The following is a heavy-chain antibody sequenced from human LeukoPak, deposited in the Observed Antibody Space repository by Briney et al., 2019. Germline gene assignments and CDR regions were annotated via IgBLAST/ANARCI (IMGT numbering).Heavy chain of an antibody. Sequence: GGSLRLSCAASGFAFSSYWMSWVRQAPGKGLEWVANIKQDGSEKYYVDSVKGRFTISRDNAKNSLYLQMNSLRAEDTAVYYCAREVYCSSTSCYTGYFQHWGQGTLVTVSS. CDR3: AREVYCSSTSCYTGYFQH. CDR1: GFAFSSYW. D-gene: IGHD2-2*02. V-gene: IGHV3-7*01. CDR2: IKQDGSEK. J-gene: IGHJ1*01.